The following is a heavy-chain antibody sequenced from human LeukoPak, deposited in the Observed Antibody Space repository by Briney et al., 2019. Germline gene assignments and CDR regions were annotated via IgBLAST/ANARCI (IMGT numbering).Heavy chain of an antibody. V-gene: IGHV1-2*02. J-gene: IGHJ6*03. CDR1: GYTFTGYY. CDR3: ARGAEYGSGSYYYYYMDV. Sequence: ASVKVSCKASGYTFTGYYMHWVRQAPGQGLEWMGWINPNSGGTNYAQKFQGRVTMTTDTSTSTAYMELRSLRSDDTAVYYCARGAEYGSGSYYYYYMDVWGKGTTVTISS. CDR2: INPNSGGT. D-gene: IGHD3-10*01.